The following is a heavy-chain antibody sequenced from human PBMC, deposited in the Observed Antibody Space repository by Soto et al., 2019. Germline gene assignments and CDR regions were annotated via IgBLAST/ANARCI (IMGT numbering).Heavy chain of an antibody. Sequence: PSETLSLTCAVYGGSFSGYYWSWIRQPPGKGLEWIGEINHSGSTNYNPSLKSRVTISADTSKNQFSLKLSSVTAADTAVYYCAIEAFLPSTVTTARGYYYCFYGMDVWGQGTTVTVSS. CDR1: GGSFSGYY. J-gene: IGHJ6*02. V-gene: IGHV4-34*01. CDR3: AIEAFLPSTVTTARGYYYCFYGMDV. CDR2: INHSGST. D-gene: IGHD4-17*01.